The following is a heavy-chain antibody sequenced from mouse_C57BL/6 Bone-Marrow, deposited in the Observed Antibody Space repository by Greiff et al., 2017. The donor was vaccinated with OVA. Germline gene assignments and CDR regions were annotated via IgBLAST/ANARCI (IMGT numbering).Heavy chain of an antibody. D-gene: IGHD1-1*01. CDR1: GFNIKDDY. J-gene: IGHJ4*01. V-gene: IGHV14-4*01. Sequence: VQLQQSGAELVRPGASVKLSCTASGFNIKDDYMHWVKQRPEQGLEWIGWIDPENGDTEYASKFQGKATITADTSSNTAYLQLSSLTSEDTSVYYCTLRPFITTVVDYYAMDYWGQGTSVTVSS. CDR3: TLRPFITTVVDYYAMDY. CDR2: IDPENGDT.